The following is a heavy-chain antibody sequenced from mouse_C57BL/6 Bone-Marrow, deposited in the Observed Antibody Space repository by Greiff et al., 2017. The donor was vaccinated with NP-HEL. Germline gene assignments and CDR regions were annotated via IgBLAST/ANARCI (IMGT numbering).Heavy chain of an antibody. CDR3: ARSNYGFAY. V-gene: IGHV1-4*01. CDR1: GYTFTSYT. J-gene: IGHJ3*01. CDR2: INPSSGYT. D-gene: IGHD1-1*01. Sequence: VMLVESGAELARPGASVKMSCKASGYTFTSYTMHWVKQRPGQGLEWIGYINPSSGYTKYNQKFKDKATLTADKSSSTAYMQLSSLTSEDSAVYYCARSNYGFAYWGQGTLVTVSA.